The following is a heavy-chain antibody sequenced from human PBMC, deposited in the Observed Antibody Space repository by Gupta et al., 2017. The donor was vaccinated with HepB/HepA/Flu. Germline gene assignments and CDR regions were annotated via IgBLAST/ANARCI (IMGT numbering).Heavy chain of an antibody. CDR3: AKDNGWWGLENSHFDY. D-gene: IGHD2-21*02. J-gene: IGHJ4*02. Sequence: EVQLLESGGGLVQPGGSLRLSCAASGLTFSSYAMSWFRQAPGKGLEWVSAISGSGGSTYYADSVKGRFTISRDNSKNTLYLQMNSLRAEDTAVYYCAKDNGWWGLENSHFDYWGQGTLVTVSS. CDR2: ISGSGGST. V-gene: IGHV3-23*01. CDR1: GLTFSSYA.